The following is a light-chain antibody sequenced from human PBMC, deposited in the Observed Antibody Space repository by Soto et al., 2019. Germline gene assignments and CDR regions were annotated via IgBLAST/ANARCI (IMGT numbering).Light chain of an antibody. CDR1: QSVSNN. CDR3: QQYHFWWT. CDR2: GSS. J-gene: IGKJ1*01. V-gene: IGKV3-15*01. Sequence: EIVMTQSPAPLSMSPGERATLSCRASQSVSNNLAWYQQKPVQAPRLLIHGSSTRAPGIPARCSGSGSETEFTLTISSLQSEDFAVYYCQQYHFWWTFGLGTKVEIK.